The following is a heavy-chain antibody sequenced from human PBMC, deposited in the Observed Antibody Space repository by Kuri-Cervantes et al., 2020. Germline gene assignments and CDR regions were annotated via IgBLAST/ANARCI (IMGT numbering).Heavy chain of an antibody. CDR3: ARDKGRYCSSTSCYEAY. J-gene: IGHJ4*02. CDR2: ISAYNGDT. D-gene: IGHD2-2*01. Sequence: ASVKVSCKASGYSFGRYGISWVRQAPGQGLEWMGWISAYNGDTNYAQKLQGRVTMTTDTSTSTAYMELRSLRSDDTAVYYCARDKGRYCSSTSCYEAYWGQGTLVTVSS. CDR1: GYSFGRYG. V-gene: IGHV1-18*01.